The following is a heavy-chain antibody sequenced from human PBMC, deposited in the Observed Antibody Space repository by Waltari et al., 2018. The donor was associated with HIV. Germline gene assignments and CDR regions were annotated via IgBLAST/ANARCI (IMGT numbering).Heavy chain of an antibody. CDR2: IHSSGRT. Sequence: QVHLQESGPGLVKPSETLSLTCTVSGGSITNYYGSWIRPPPGKELEWVGYIHSSGRTNYNPSLKSRVTMSVATSKNQFSLNLSSVTTADTAVYYCARGGNGYAYGDYYYFGMDVWGQGTTVTVSS. V-gene: IGHV4-59*01. CDR3: ARGGNGYAYGDYYYFGMDV. CDR1: GGSITNYY. D-gene: IGHD5-18*01. J-gene: IGHJ6*02.